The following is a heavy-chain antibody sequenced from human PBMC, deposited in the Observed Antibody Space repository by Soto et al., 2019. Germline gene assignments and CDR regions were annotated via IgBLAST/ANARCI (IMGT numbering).Heavy chain of an antibody. J-gene: IGHJ4*02. CDR1: GFTFSGSA. CDR3: TPLPLITMVRGVYVY. CDR2: IRSKANSYAT. D-gene: IGHD3-10*01. Sequence: GGSLRLSCAASGFTFSGSAMHWVRQASGKGLEWVGRIRSKANSYATAYAASVKGRFTISRDDSKNTAYLQMNSLKTEDTAVYYCTPLPLITMVRGVYVYWGQGTLVTVSS. V-gene: IGHV3-73*01.